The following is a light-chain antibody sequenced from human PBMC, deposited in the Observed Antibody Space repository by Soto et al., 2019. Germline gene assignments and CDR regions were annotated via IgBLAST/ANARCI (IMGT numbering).Light chain of an antibody. Sequence: QSVLTQPPSVSVAPGQRDTISCTGSSSNIGAGYDVHWYQQLPGTAPKLLIYGNSNRPSGVPDRFSGSKSGTSASLAITGLQAEDDADYYCQSYDSSLSGWVFGGGTKLTVL. CDR2: GNS. CDR3: QSYDSSLSGWV. V-gene: IGLV1-40*01. J-gene: IGLJ3*02. CDR1: SSNIGAGYD.